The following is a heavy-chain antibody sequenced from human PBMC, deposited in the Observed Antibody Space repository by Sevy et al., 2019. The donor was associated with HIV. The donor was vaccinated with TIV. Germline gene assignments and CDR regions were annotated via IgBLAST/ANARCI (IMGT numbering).Heavy chain of an antibody. Sequence: GGCLRLSCAASGFTFSNAWMSWVRQAPGKGLEWVGRIKSKTDGGTTDYAAPVKGRFTISRDDSKNTLYLHMNSLKTEDTAVYYCTTGGEYSSSSGDYWGQGTLVTVSS. V-gene: IGHV3-15*01. CDR1: GFTFSNAW. CDR3: TTGGEYSSSSGDY. D-gene: IGHD6-6*01. CDR2: IKSKTDGGTT. J-gene: IGHJ4*02.